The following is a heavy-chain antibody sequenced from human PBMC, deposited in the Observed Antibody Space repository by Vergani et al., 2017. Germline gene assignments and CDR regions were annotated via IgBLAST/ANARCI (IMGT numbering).Heavy chain of an antibody. CDR1: GGSITSSSYY. Sequence: QLHLQESGPGLVKPSETLSLTCTVSGGSITSSSYYWGWIRQPPGKGLEWIGNIYHSGGAYYNPSLKGRVTISVDTSKNQFSLEVTSVTAADTAIYFCARTESFILRDFHWDLWGQGTLVTVSS. CDR3: ARTESFILRDFHWDL. J-gene: IGHJ4*02. V-gene: IGHV4-39*01. D-gene: IGHD3-9*01. CDR2: IYHSGGA.